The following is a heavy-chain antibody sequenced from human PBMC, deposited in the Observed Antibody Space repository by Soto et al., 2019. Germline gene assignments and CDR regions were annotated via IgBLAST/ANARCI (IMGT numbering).Heavy chain of an antibody. CDR1: GGTFSRSA. V-gene: IGHV1-69*06. J-gene: IGHJ4*02. Sequence: SVKVSCKASGGTFSRSAISWVRQAPGQRLEWIGGIIPIFGTANYAQKFQGRVTITADKSTSRAYMELSSLRSEDTAVYYCARAMAYDSSGYYPPDGYWGQGTLVTVSS. CDR2: IIPIFGTA. D-gene: IGHD3-22*01. CDR3: ARAMAYDSSGYYPPDGY.